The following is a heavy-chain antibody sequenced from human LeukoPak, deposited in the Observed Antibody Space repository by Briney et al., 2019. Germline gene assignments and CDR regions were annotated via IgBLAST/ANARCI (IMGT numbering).Heavy chain of an antibody. V-gene: IGHV3-23*01. J-gene: IGHJ4*02. Sequence: GGSLRPSCVASGFTFNSYAMNWVRQAPGKGLEWVSAITTSGGGTYYADSVKGRFTISRDNSKNTLYLQMNSLRVEDTAVYYCAKRRGYRGDFDYWGQGTLVTVSS. D-gene: IGHD5-12*01. CDR1: GFTFNSYA. CDR2: ITTSGGGT. CDR3: AKRRGYRGDFDY.